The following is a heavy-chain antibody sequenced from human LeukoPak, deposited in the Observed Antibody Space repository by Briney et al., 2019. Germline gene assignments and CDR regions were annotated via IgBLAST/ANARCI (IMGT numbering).Heavy chain of an antibody. CDR3: AKVGDSSGYYFDY. CDR2: IKQDGSEK. V-gene: IGHV3-7*03. CDR1: GFTFSSYW. Sequence: GGSLRLSCAASGFTFSSYWMSWVRQAPGKGLEWVANIKQDGSEKYYVDSVKGRFTISRDNSKNTLYLQMNSLRAEDTAVYYCAKVGDSSGYYFDYWGQGTLVTVSS. J-gene: IGHJ4*02. D-gene: IGHD3-22*01.